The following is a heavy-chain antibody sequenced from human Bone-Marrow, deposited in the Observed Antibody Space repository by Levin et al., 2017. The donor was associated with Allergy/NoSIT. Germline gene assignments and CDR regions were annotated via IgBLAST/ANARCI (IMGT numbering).Heavy chain of an antibody. CDR2: ISSSSSYI. Sequence: GGSLRLSCAASGFTFSSYSMNWVRQAPGKGLEWVSSISSSSSYIYYADSVKGRFTISRDNAKNSLYLQMNSLRAEDTAVYYCARAEYGGNHWDDAFDIWGQGTMVTVSS. CDR3: ARAEYGGNHWDDAFDI. D-gene: IGHD4-23*01. CDR1: GFTFSSYS. V-gene: IGHV3-21*01. J-gene: IGHJ3*02.